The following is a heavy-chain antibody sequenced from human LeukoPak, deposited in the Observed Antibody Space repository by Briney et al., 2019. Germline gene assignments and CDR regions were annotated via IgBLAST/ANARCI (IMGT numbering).Heavy chain of an antibody. CDR2: IYHRGST. J-gene: IGHJ1*01. D-gene: IGHD6-19*01. Sequence: GSLRLSCAASGFTFSSYSMNWVRQPPGKGLEWIGEIYHRGSTNYNPSLKSRVTISVDKSKNQFFLKLSSVTAADTAVYYCALEVVAGNQHWGQGTLVTVSS. V-gene: IGHV4-4*02. CDR3: ALEVVAGNQH. CDR1: GFTFSSYSM.